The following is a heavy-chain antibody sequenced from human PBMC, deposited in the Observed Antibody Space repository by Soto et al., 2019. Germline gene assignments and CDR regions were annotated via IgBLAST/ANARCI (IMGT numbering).Heavy chain of an antibody. CDR2: ISGSGGST. Sequence: AISGSGGSTYYADSVKGRFTISRDNSKNTLYLQMNSLRAEDTAVYYCAKDLGSYYDYWGQGTLVTVSS. J-gene: IGHJ4*02. CDR3: AKDLGSYYDY. V-gene: IGHV3-23*01. D-gene: IGHD1-26*01.